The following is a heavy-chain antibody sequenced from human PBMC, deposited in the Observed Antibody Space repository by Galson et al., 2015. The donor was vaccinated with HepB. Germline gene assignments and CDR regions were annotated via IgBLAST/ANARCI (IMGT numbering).Heavy chain of an antibody. CDR3: AREAVIYRVGATVGAGY. CDR1: GYTFTSYA. CDR2: INTNTGNP. D-gene: IGHD1-26*01. Sequence: SVKVSCKASGYTFTSYAMNWVRQAPGQGLEWMGWINTNTGNPTYAQGFTGRFVFSLDTSVSTAYLQISSLKAEDTAVYYCAREAVIYRVGATVGAGYWGQGTLVTVSS. J-gene: IGHJ4*02. V-gene: IGHV7-4-1*02.